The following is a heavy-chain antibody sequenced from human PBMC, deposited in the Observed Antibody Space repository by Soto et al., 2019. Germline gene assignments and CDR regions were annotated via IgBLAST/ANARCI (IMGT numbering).Heavy chain of an antibody. J-gene: IGHJ5*02. CDR3: AKDRDTAMIGLNWFDP. CDR2: ISGSGGST. D-gene: IGHD5-18*01. V-gene: IGHV3-23*01. CDR1: GFTFSSYA. Sequence: SLRLSCAASGFTFSSYAMSWVRQAPGKGLEWVSAISGSGGSTYYADSVKGRFTISRDNSKNTLYLQMNSLRAEDTAVYYCAKDRDTAMIGLNWFDPWGQGTLVTVSS.